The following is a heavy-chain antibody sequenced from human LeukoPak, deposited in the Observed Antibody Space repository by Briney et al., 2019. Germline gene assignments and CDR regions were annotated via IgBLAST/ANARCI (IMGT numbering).Heavy chain of an antibody. D-gene: IGHD2-2*01. J-gene: IGHJ4*02. V-gene: IGHV1-58*02. CDR1: GFTFSSSA. Sequence: SVTVSCKASGFTFSSSAMQWVRQARGQRLEWIGWIVLGSGNTNYAQNFQGRLTITRDVSTSTAYMQLSSLRAEDTALYFCARGVVDCISTTCYFDYWGQGILVTVSS. CDR2: IVLGSGNT. CDR3: ARGVVDCISTTCYFDY.